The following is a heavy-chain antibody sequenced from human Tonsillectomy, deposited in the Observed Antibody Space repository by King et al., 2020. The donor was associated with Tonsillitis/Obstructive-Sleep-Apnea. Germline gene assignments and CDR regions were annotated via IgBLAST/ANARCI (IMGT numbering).Heavy chain of an antibody. D-gene: IGHD1-26*01. CDR3: ARAPHSGSFLDY. CDR2: IYYSGST. CDR1: GGSISSYY. V-gene: IGHV4-59*08. J-gene: IGHJ4*02. Sequence: VQLQESGPGLVKPSETLSLTCTVSGGSISSYYWSWIRQPPGKGLEWIGYIYYSGSTNYNPSLKSRATISVDMSKNQFSLKLSSVTAADTAVYYCARAPHSGSFLDYWGQGPLVTVSS.